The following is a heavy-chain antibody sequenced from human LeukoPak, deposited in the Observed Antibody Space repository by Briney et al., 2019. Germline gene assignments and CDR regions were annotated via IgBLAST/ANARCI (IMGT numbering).Heavy chain of an antibody. CDR3: ARANYYGSGSYVFYYGMDV. Sequence: ASVKVSCKASGYTFTSYYMHWVRQAPGQGLKWMGIINPSGGSTSYAQKFQGRVTMTRDTSTSTVYMELSSLRSEDTAVYYCARANYYGSGSYVFYYGMDVWGQGTTVTVSS. CDR1: GYTFTSYY. V-gene: IGHV1-46*01. D-gene: IGHD3-10*01. CDR2: INPSGGST. J-gene: IGHJ6*02.